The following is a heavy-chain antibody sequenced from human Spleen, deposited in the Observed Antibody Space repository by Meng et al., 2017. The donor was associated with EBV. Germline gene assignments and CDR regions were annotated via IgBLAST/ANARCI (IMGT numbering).Heavy chain of an antibody. D-gene: IGHD6-25*01. CDR2: TNEDGGIT. CDR1: GFSFSRYW. V-gene: IGHV3-74*01. Sequence: EVQRLESAGGAVQPGGSLRLSCVTSGFSFSRYWMHWVRQAPGKGLEWVSRTNEDGGITTYADSVKGRFTISRDNTKNTLYLQMNSLRAEDTGVYFCSKDLVGSDDDWGQGTLVTVSS. CDR3: SKDLVGSDDD. J-gene: IGHJ4*02.